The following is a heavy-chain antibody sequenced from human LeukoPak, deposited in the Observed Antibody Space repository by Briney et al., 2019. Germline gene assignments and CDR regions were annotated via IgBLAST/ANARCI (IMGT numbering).Heavy chain of an antibody. J-gene: IGHJ4*02. CDR2: ISVAGST. D-gene: IGHD1-7*01. V-gene: IGHV3-23*01. CDR3: AKAVTNYYFDY. Sequence: GGSLRLSCAASGFTFSIYAMTWVRQAPGKGLEWVSAISVAGSTYYADSVKGRFTISRDNSKNTLYLQMNTLRAEDTAVYYCAKAVTNYYFDYWGQGTLVSVSS. CDR1: GFTFSIYA.